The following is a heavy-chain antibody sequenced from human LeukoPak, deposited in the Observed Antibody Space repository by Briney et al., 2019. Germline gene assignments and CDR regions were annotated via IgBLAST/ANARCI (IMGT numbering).Heavy chain of an antibody. CDR2: ISDSGDRI. J-gene: IGHJ4*02. CDR3: ASLDWDLPISWGYFDY. V-gene: IGHV3-23*01. CDR1: GFTFSSYA. Sequence: GGSLRLSCAASGFTFSSYAMSWVRQAPGKGLEWVSTISDSGDRIYYADSVKGRFTISRDNSKNTVHLQMNSLRGEGTAVYYCASLDWDLPISWGYFDYWGQGTLVTVSS. D-gene: IGHD1-26*01.